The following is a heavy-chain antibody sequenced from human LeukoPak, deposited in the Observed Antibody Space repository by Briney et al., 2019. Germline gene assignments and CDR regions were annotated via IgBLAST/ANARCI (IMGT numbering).Heavy chain of an antibody. CDR2: INHSGST. CDR3: ARGLKQCSSTSIDTEGSNYWSDP. CDR1: GGSFSGYY. J-gene: IGHJ5*02. V-gene: IGHV4-34*01. D-gene: IGHD2-2*01. Sequence: PSETLSLTCAAYGGSFSGYYWSWIRQPPGKGLEWIGEINHSGSTNYNPSLKSRVTISVDTSKNQFSLKLSSVTAADTAVYYCARGLKQCSSTSIDTEGSNYWSDPWGQGNL.